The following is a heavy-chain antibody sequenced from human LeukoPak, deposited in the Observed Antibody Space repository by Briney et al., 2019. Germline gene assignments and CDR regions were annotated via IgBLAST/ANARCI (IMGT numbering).Heavy chain of an antibody. D-gene: IGHD2-15*01. J-gene: IGHJ3*02. Sequence: SETLSLTCTVSGGSISSSSYYWGWIRQPPGKGLEWIGYIYYSGSSNYNPSLKSRVTISVDTSKNQFSLKLSSVTAADTAVYYCARMVIRAYCSGGNCYEHAFDIWGQGTMVTVSS. CDR1: GGSISSSSYY. V-gene: IGHV4-61*05. CDR3: ARMVIRAYCSGGNCYEHAFDI. CDR2: IYYSGSS.